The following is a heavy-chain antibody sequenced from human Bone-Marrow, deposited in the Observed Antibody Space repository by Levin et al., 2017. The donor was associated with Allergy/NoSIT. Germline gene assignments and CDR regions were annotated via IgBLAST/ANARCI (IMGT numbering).Heavy chain of an antibody. J-gene: IGHJ4*02. D-gene: IGHD3-3*01. CDR1: GFTFSGSA. CDR2: IRSKANSYAT. CDR3: TRGSTIPDY. Sequence: KVSCAASGFTFSGSAMHWVRQASGKGLEWVGRIRSKANSYATAYAASVKGRFTISRDDSKNTAYLQMNSLKTEDTAVYYCTRGSTIPDYWGQGTLVTVSS. V-gene: IGHV3-73*01.